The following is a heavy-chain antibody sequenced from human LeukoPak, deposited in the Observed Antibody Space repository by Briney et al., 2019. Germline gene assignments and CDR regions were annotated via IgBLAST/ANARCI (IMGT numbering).Heavy chain of an antibody. CDR2: INPNSGGT. J-gene: IGHJ4*02. Sequence: VASVKVSCKASGYTFTGYYMHWVRQAPGQGLEWMGWINPNSGGTNYAQKFQGRVTMTRDTSISTAYMELSRLRSDDTAVYYCARYSGYENTFDYWGQGTLVTLSS. V-gene: IGHV1-2*02. CDR3: ARYSGYENTFDY. D-gene: IGHD5-12*01. CDR1: GYTFTGYY.